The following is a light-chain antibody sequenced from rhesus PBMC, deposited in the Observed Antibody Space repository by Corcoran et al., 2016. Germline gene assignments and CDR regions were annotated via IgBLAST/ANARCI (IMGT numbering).Light chain of an antibody. Sequence: DIQMTQSPSSLSASVGDRVTITCRTSENVNNYLNWYQQKPGKAPKLRIYKAYTLQSGVPSRFSGSGSGTDYTFTISSLQSEDVATYYCQHNYGTPYSFGQGTKVEIK. V-gene: IGKV1-74*01. CDR2: KAY. J-gene: IGKJ2*01. CDR3: QHNYGTPYS. CDR1: ENVNNY.